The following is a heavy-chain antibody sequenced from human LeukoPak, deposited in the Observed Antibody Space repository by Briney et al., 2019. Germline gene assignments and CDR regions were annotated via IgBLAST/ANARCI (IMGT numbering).Heavy chain of an antibody. Sequence: SVKVSCKASGGTFSSYAISWVRQAPGQGLEWMGRIIPICGTANYAQKFQGRVTITTDESTSTAYMELSSLRSEDTAVYYCARAVSVGDTAIVLWGQGTLVTVSS. J-gene: IGHJ4*02. D-gene: IGHD5-18*01. CDR1: GGTFSSYA. CDR2: IIPICGTA. CDR3: ARAVSVGDTAIVL. V-gene: IGHV1-69*05.